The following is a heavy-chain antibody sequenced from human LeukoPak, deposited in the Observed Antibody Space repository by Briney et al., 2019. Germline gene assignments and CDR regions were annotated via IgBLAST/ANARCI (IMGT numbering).Heavy chain of an antibody. CDR2: IYYSGST. D-gene: IGHD3-3*01. J-gene: IGHJ5*02. CDR3: ARHPGGYYDFWSGNNWFDP. Sequence: PSETLSLTCAVYGGSFSGYYWSWIRQPPGKGLEWIGSIYYSGSTYYNPSLKSRVTISVDTSKNQFSLKLSSVAAADTAVYYCARHPGGYYDFWSGNNWFDPWGQGTLVTVSS. CDR1: GGSFSGYY. V-gene: IGHV4-34*01.